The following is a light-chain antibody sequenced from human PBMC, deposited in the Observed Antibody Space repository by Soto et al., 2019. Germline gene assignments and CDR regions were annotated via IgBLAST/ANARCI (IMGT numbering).Light chain of an antibody. CDR1: NGDVGSYDL. V-gene: IGLV2-23*02. CDR3: CSYAGSNSLI. Sequence: QSVLTQPASVSGSPGQSITISFTGTNGDVGSYDLVSWYQRYPGEAPKLIIYEVNKRPSGISNRFSGSKSGNTASLTISGLQAEDEAEYDCCSYAGSNSLIFGGGTKLTVL. J-gene: IGLJ2*01. CDR2: EVN.